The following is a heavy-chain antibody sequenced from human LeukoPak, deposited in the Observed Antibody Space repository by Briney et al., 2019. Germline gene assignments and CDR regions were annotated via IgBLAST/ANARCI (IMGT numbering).Heavy chain of an antibody. Sequence: GRSLRLSCSASGFTFSYYAIHWVRQAPGKGLEWVALIWSDGSNKYYADSVKGRITISRDNSKNTVYLQMNSLRAEDTAVYYCARELFSSGSCPDGWGQGTLVTVSS. J-gene: IGHJ4*02. CDR3: ARELFSSGSCPDG. V-gene: IGHV3-33*01. D-gene: IGHD3-10*01. CDR1: GFTFSYYA. CDR2: IWSDGSNK.